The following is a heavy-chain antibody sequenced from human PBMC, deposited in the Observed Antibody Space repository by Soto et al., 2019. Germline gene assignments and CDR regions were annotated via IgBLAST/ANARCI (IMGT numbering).Heavy chain of an antibody. V-gene: IGHV1-69*13. CDR2: IIPIFGTA. D-gene: IGHD3-22*01. CDR3: ARWGADYYDSSGYSDY. J-gene: IGHJ4*02. Sequence: SVKVSCKASGGTFSSYAISWVRQAPGQGLEWMGGIIPIFGTANYAQKFQGRVTITADESTSTAYMELSSLRSEDTAVYYCARWGADYYDSSGYSDYWGQGTLVTVSS. CDR1: GGTFSSYA.